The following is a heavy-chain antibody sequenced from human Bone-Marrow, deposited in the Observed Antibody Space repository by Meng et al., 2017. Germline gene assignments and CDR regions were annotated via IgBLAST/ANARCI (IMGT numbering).Heavy chain of an antibody. CDR1: GGSISSDIW. Sequence: QVQLQESGPGLVKPSGTLSLTCTVSGGSISSDIWWSWVRQPPGKGLEWIGEVYHRGDTNYNPSLKSRVDISVDKSKNQFYLSLFSVTAADTAVYYCGRDQGRELINRWGQGTLVTVSS. J-gene: IGHJ4*02. CDR2: VYHRGDT. V-gene: IGHV4-4*02. D-gene: IGHD1-7*01. CDR3: GRDQGRELINR.